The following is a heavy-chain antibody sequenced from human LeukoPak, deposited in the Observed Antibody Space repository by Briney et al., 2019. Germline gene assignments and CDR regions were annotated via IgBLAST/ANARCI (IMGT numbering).Heavy chain of an antibody. D-gene: IGHD2-8*01. V-gene: IGHV4-34*01. CDR2: INHSGST. CDR3: ARHGVYCTNGVCYTFDP. CDR1: GGSFSGYY. Sequence: SETLSLTCAVYGGSFSGYYWSWIRQPPGRGLEWIGEINHSGSTNYNPSLKSRVTISVDTSKNQFSLKLSSVTAADTAVYYCARHGVYCTNGVCYTFDPWGQGTLVTVSS. J-gene: IGHJ5*02.